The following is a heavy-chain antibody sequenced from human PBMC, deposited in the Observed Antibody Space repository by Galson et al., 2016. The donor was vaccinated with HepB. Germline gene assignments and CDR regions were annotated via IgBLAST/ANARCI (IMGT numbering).Heavy chain of an antibody. J-gene: IGHJ4*02. Sequence: SLRLSCAASGFTFRIYAIHWVRQAPGKGLEWVALISYDGNNDSYADPVKGRFTIARDNSKNTLSLQMNSLKPEDTAVYYCARDIVGGCDYWGQGALVTVSS. D-gene: IGHD1-26*01. CDR2: ISYDGNND. V-gene: IGHV3-30*04. CDR3: ARDIVGGCDY. CDR1: GFTFRIYA.